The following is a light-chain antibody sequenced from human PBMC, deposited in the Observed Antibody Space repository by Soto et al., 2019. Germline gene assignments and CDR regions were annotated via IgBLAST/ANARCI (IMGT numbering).Light chain of an antibody. Sequence: DRVMTQSPATLSVSPGDRATLSCRASQSISSNLAWYQQKPGQAPRLLIYDASTRATGIPARFSGSGSGTDFTLTISSLQAEDVAVYYCQQYYSTPITFGQGTRLEIK. CDR2: DAS. J-gene: IGKJ5*01. CDR1: QSISSN. CDR3: QQYYSTPIT. V-gene: IGKV3-15*01.